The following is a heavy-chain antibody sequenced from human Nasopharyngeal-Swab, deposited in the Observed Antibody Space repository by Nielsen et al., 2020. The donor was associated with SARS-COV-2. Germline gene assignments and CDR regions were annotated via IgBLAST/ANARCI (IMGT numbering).Heavy chain of an antibody. CDR3: ARRAGGGSYWIFDM. CDR1: GYTFTHYW. J-gene: IGHJ3*02. CDR2: ISTGDTDA. V-gene: IGHV5-51*01. D-gene: IGHD3-10*01. Sequence: GESLKISCTGSGYTFTHYWLGWVRQRPGKGLEWVGSISTGDTDARYSPSFRGHVTISVDNSISTTYLQWSTLRASDSAMYYCARRAGGGSYWIFDMWGQGTMVTVSS.